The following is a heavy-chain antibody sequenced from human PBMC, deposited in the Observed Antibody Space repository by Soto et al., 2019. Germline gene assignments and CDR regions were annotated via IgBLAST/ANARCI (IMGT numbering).Heavy chain of an antibody. CDR2: ISGSGGNT. CDR3: EQGNMGTQYYGMDA. J-gene: IGHJ6*02. V-gene: IGHV3-23*01. CDR1: AFAFNTYA. Sequence: PGGSLRLSCSVSAFAFNTYAMNWVRQSPGKGLEWVSDISGSGGNTHYADSVKGRFTISRDNSKNTLYLQMNSLRAEDTAVYYCEQGNMGTQYYGMDAWGQGTTVTVSS. D-gene: IGHD7-27*01.